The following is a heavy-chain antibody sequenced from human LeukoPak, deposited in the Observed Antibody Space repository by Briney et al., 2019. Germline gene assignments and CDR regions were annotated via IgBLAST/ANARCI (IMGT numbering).Heavy chain of an antibody. J-gene: IGHJ6*03. Sequence: PGGSLRLSCAASGFTFSDSAIHWVRQASGKGLEWIGRIRSKANTYATAYAASVKGRFTISRDDSKNTAYLQMNSLRAEDMALYYCARSAYYYYMDVWGKGTTVTVSS. CDR1: GFTFSDSA. CDR3: ARSAYYYYMDV. V-gene: IGHV3-73*01. CDR2: IRSKANTYAT.